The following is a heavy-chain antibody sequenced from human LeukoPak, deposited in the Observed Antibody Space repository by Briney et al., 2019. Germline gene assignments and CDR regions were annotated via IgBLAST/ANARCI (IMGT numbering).Heavy chain of an antibody. D-gene: IGHD3-22*01. V-gene: IGHV3-23*01. CDR2: ISGSGTT. J-gene: IGHJ3*02. Sequence: GGSLRLSCAASGFTFNSYAVSRVRQAPGKGLEWVSAISGSGTTYYTDSVKGRFTISRDKSTNTLSLQMNSLRAEDTAVYYCASPKMKLLLRDAFDIWAKGQWSPSPQ. CDR1: GFTFNSYA. CDR3: ASPKMKLLLRDAFDI.